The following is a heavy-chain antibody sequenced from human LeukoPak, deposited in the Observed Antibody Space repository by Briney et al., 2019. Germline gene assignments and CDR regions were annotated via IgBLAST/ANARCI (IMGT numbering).Heavy chain of an antibody. J-gene: IGHJ4*02. CDR2: ISSSSSYI. CDR3: ARLGATGFDY. V-gene: IGHV3-21*01. CDR1: GFTFSDYE. Sequence: GGSLRLSCAASGFTFSDYEMNWVRQAPGKGLEWVSSISSSSSYIYYADSVKGRFTISRDNAKNSLYLQMNSLRAEDTAVYYCARLGATGFDYWGQGTLVTVSS. D-gene: IGHD1-26*01.